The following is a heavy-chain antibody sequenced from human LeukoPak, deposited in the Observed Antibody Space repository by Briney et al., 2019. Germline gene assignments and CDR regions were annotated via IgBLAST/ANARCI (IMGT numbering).Heavy chain of an antibody. CDR1: GFTFSSYG. J-gene: IGHJ4*02. CDR3: ARGSSGWYGSPRALPNDYFDY. D-gene: IGHD6-19*01. CDR2: ISSSSSTI. Sequence: GGSLRLSCAASGFTFSSYGMSWVRQAPGKGLEGVSYISSSSSTIYYADSVKGRFTISRDNAKNSLYLQMNSLRAEDTAVYYCARGSSGWYGSPRALPNDYFDYWGQGTLVTVSS. V-gene: IGHV3-48*01.